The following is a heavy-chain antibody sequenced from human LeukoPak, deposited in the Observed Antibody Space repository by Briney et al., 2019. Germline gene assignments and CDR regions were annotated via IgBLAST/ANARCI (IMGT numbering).Heavy chain of an antibody. V-gene: IGHV4-59*01. CDR3: TRNYDSSGYTTFGY. Sequence: SETLSLTCTVSGGSISTYYWSWIRQPPGKGLEWIGHIYYSGSTNYNSSLKSRVTIAVDTSKNHSSLKLSSVTAADTAVYYCTRNYDSSGYTTFGYWGRGTLVTVSS. CDR1: GGSISTYY. D-gene: IGHD3-22*01. J-gene: IGHJ4*02. CDR2: IYYSGST.